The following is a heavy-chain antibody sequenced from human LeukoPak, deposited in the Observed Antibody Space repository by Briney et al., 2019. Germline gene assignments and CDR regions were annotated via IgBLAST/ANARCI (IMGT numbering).Heavy chain of an antibody. D-gene: IGHD3-10*01. CDR2: IYYSGST. J-gene: IGHJ5*02. V-gene: IGHV4-59*01. CDR3: ARGRYYYGSGGNWFDP. CDR1: GGSISSYY. Sequence: SETLSLTCTVSGGSISSYYWSWIRQPTGKGLEWIGYIYYSGSTNYNPSLKSRVTISVDTSKNQFSLKLSSVTAADTAVYYCARGRYYYGSGGNWFDPWGQGALVTVSS.